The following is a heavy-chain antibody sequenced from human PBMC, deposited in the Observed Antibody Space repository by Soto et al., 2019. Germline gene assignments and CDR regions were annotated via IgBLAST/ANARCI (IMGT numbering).Heavy chain of an antibody. CDR2: ISAYNGYT. Sequence: QVQLVQSGAEVKKPGASVKVSCKASGYTFTYYGISWVRQAPGQGLEWMGWISAYNGYTYYAQKLQGRVTMTTDTSTSTAYMELRSLSSDDTAVYYCARDLVDFWSGSSHYWGQGTLVTVYS. V-gene: IGHV1-18*04. J-gene: IGHJ4*02. CDR3: ARDLVDFWSGSSHY. D-gene: IGHD3-3*01. CDR1: GYTFTYYG.